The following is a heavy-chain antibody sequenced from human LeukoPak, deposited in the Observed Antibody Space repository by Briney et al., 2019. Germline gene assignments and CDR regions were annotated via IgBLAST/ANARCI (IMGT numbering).Heavy chain of an antibody. CDR2: INGGGRST. Sequence: PGGSLRLSCAASGFTFSNYAMSWVRQAPGKGLEWVSGINGGGRSTYYADSVKGRFTISRDNSKNTLYVQMNSLRAEDTAVYYCAKDGAAVGSGYWFDSWGQGTLVTVSS. V-gene: IGHV3-23*01. D-gene: IGHD6-13*01. CDR1: GFTFSNYA. J-gene: IGHJ5*01. CDR3: AKDGAAVGSGYWFDS.